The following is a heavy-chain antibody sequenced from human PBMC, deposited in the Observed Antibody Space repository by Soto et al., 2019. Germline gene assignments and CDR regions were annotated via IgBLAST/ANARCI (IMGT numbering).Heavy chain of an antibody. V-gene: IGHV4-39*01. CDR2: IISREST. CDR1: GDSISSSSFY. CDR3: ARHVATMLRGVFSPYYFDY. J-gene: IGHJ4*02. D-gene: IGHD3-10*01. Sequence: SETLSLTCTVSGDSISSSSFYWGWIRQPPVKGLEWIGSIISRESTYYNPSLKSRVTISVDTSQSQFSLKLSSVTAADTAVYFCARHVATMLRGVFSPYYFDYWGQGTLVTVSS.